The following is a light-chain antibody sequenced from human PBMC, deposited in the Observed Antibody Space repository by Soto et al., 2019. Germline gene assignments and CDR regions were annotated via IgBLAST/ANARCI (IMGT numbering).Light chain of an antibody. V-gene: IGKV3-15*01. CDR1: QSVRSN. J-gene: IGKJ2*01. Sequence: EIVMTQSPATLSVSPGERATLSCRASQSVRSNLAWYQQKPGQAPRLLIYGASTRATGIPARFSGSGSGTEFTLTINSLQSEDFAVYYCQQYNNWPPGTFGQGTKLEIK. CDR3: QQYNNWPPGT. CDR2: GAS.